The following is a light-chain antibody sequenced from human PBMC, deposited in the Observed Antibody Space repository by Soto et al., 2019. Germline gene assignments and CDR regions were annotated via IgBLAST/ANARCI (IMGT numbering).Light chain of an antibody. V-gene: IGLV1-44*01. CDR2: SYD. CDR1: SSNLGDNT. J-gene: IGLJ1*01. CDR3: AAWDASLDGYV. Sequence: QSVLTQPPSASGTPGQRVTISCSTSSSNLGDNTVNWYQHVPGTAPKLLIYSYDQRPSGVPDRFSGSKSGTSASLAISGLQSEDEADYNCAAWDASLDGYVFGTGTKLTVL.